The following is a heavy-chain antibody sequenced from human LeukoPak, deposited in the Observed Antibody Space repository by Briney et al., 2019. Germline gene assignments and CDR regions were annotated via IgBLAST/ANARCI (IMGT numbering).Heavy chain of an antibody. D-gene: IGHD1-26*01. Sequence: GESLKISCKGFGYNFTIYWIGWVRQMPGKGLEWMGSIYPGDSDARYSPSFQGQVTISADKSISTAYLQWSSLKAPDTAMYYCARRRDLYSGSYYPFDYWGQGTLVTVSS. V-gene: IGHV5-51*01. J-gene: IGHJ4*02. CDR1: GYNFTIYW. CDR2: IYPGDSDA. CDR3: ARRRDLYSGSYYPFDY.